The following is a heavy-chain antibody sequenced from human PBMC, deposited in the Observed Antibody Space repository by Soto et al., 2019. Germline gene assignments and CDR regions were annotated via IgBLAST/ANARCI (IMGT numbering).Heavy chain of an antibody. V-gene: IGHV4-31*03. Sequence: SETLSLTCTVSGGSISSGGYYWRWIRQHPGKGLEWIGYIYYSGSTYYNPSLKSRVTISVDTSKNQFSLKLSSVTAADTAVYYCARDGSSSSMDVWGQGTTVTVS. J-gene: IGHJ6*02. CDR2: IYYSGST. CDR3: ARDGSSSSMDV. CDR1: GGSISSGGYY. D-gene: IGHD6-6*01.